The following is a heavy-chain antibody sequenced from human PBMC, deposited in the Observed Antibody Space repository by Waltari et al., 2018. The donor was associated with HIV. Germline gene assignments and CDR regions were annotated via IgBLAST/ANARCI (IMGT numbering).Heavy chain of an antibody. CDR1: GGSIRSGGYY. V-gene: IGHV4-31*03. CDR3: ARWRGDGYYDSSGYGL. J-gene: IGHJ2*01. Sequence: QVQLQESGPGLVKPSQTLSLTCTVSGGSIRSGGYYWSWIRQHPGKGLEWIGYIYYSGSTYYNPSFKSRVTISVDTSKNQFSLKLSSVTAADTAVYYCARWRGDGYYDSSGYGLWGRGTLVTVSS. CDR2: IYYSGST. D-gene: IGHD3-22*01.